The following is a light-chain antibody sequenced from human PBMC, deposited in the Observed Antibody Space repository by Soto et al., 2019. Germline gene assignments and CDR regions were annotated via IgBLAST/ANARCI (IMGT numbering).Light chain of an antibody. CDR1: QGIGTW. CDR2: AAS. J-gene: IGKJ4*01. Sequence: DVQMTQSPSSVSASVGDRVTISCRASQGIGTWLAWYQQKPGKAPKLLINAASTLQSGVPSRFGGSGSGTDFTLTISTLQPEDLAPYYCQQASSFPLTFGGGTKVEIK. V-gene: IGKV1-12*01. CDR3: QQASSFPLT.